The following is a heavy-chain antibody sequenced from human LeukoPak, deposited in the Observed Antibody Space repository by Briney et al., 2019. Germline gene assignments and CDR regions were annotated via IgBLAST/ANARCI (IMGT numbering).Heavy chain of an antibody. D-gene: IGHD3-22*01. CDR1: GFIFNNYA. V-gene: IGHV3-23*01. CDR2: LRAGGDGT. Sequence: GGSLRLSCVASGFIFNNYAMNWVRQAPGKELEWVSILRAGGDGTYYADTVKGRFTISRDSFKNTLYLQMNSLRAEDTAIYYCAKDGVSSGYHLDYWGQGTLVTVSS. J-gene: IGHJ4*02. CDR3: AKDGVSSGYHLDY.